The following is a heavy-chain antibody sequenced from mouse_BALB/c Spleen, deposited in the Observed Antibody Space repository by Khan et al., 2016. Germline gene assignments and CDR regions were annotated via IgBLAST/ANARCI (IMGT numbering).Heavy chain of an antibody. Sequence: LVESGPELKKPGETVKISCKASGYTFTDYSMHWVKQAPGKGLKWMGWINTETGEPTYADDFKGRFAFSLETSASTAYLQINNLKNEDTARYCWARDEAWFAYWGQGTLVTVSA. V-gene: IGHV9-2-1*01. CDR2: INTETGEP. J-gene: IGHJ3*01. CDR1: GYTFTDYS. CDR3: ARDEAWFAY.